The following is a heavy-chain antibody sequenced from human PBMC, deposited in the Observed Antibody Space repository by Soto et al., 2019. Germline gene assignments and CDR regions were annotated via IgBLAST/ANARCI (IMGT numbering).Heavy chain of an antibody. Sequence: EVQLLESGGGLVQPGGSLRLSCAASGFTFSSYAMNWVRQAPGKGLEWVSTISGSGGDTYYADSVKGRFSISRDNSKYPLSLQMVSLRAEDTAVYYCAKGGRSSSGLDFDYWGQGTLVTVSS. J-gene: IGHJ4*02. D-gene: IGHD6-6*01. CDR1: GFTFSSYA. CDR3: AKGGRSSSGLDFDY. V-gene: IGHV3-23*01. CDR2: ISGSGGDT.